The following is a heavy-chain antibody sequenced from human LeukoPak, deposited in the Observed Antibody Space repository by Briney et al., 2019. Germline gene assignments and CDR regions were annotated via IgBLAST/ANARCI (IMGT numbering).Heavy chain of an antibody. CDR2: ISSSSSTI. CDR3: AREGYTYGPYYFDY. CDR1: GFTFSSYS. J-gene: IGHJ4*02. Sequence: GGSLRLSCAASGFTFSSYSMNWVRQAPGKGLEWVSSISSSSSTIYYADSVKGRFTISRDNAKNSLYLQMKSLRAEDTAVYYCAREGYTYGPYYFDYWGRGSLVTVSS. D-gene: IGHD5-18*01. V-gene: IGHV3-48*04.